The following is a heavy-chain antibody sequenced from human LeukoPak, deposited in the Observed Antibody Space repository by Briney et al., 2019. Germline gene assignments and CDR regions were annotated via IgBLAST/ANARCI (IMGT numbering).Heavy chain of an antibody. D-gene: IGHD1-26*01. CDR1: GGSFSGYY. V-gene: IGHV4-34*01. CDR2: INHSGST. J-gene: IGHJ4*02. CDR3: AVSGLFFFWDY. Sequence: SETLSLTCAVYGGSFSGYYWSWIRQPPGKGLEWIGEINHSGSTNYNPSLKSRVTISVDTSKNQFSLKLSSVTAADTAVYYCAVSGLFFFWDYWGQGTLVTVSS.